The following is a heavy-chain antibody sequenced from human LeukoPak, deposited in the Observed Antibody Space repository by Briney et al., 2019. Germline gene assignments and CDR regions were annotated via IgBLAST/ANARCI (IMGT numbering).Heavy chain of an antibody. D-gene: IGHD2-21*02. J-gene: IGHJ3*02. V-gene: IGHV3-33*08. CDR2: IWYDGSNK. CDR3: AREMTHDAFDI. Sequence: GGSLRLSCAASGFTFDDYGMSWVRQAPGKGLEWVAVIWYDGSNKYYADSVKGRFTISRDNSKNTLYLQMNSLRAEDTAVYYCAREMTHDAFDIWGQGTMVTVSS. CDR1: GFTFDDYG.